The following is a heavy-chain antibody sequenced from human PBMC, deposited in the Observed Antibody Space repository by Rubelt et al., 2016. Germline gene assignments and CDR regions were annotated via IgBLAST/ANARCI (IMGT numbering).Heavy chain of an antibody. V-gene: IGHV1-2*02. J-gene: IGHJ2*01. CDR2: INPNSGGT. D-gene: IGHD6-25*01. CDR3: XVGCLAXXF. CDR1: GYTFTGYY. Sequence: QVQLVQSGAEVKKPGASVKVSCKASGYTFTGYYIHWVRQAPGQGLEWMGWINPNSGGTNYAQKFQGRVTVSSGSASAPTLFPLVSCEXXXSXXSSVXVGCLAXXF.